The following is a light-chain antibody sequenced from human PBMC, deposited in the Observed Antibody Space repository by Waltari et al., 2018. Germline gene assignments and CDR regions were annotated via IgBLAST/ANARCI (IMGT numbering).Light chain of an antibody. CDR1: RSDVGDYNY. V-gene: IGLV2-14*03. CDR2: DVS. CDR3: SSFTSKRTVV. Sequence: QSALTQPASVSGSPGQSITISCSGSRSDVGDYNYVSWYQQHPGKAPKLLIYDVSKRHSGASNRFSGSKSSNTASLTLSGLQAEDEADYYCSSFTSKRTVVFGGGTKVTVL. J-gene: IGLJ3*02.